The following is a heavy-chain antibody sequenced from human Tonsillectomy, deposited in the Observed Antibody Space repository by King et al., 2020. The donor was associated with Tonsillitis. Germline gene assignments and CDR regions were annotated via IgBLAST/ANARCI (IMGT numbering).Heavy chain of an antibody. V-gene: IGHV3-33*05. CDR1: GFTFSPYG. Sequence: VQLVESGGGVVQPGRSLRLSCAASGFTFSPYGMHWVRQAPGKGLEWVALITYDGSNKYYADSVKGRFTISRDNSKNTLYLLMNTPKADDTAVYYCARDCRASLWFGKLFPPSYYGMDVWGQGTTVTVSS. J-gene: IGHJ6*02. CDR2: ITYDGSNK. CDR3: ARDCRASLWFGKLFPPSYYGMDV. D-gene: IGHD3-10*01.